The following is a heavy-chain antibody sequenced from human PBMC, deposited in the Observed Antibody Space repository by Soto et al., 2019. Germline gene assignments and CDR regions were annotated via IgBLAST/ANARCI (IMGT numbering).Heavy chain of an antibody. V-gene: IGHV4-34*01. J-gene: IGHJ6*03. Sequence: QVQLQQWGAGLLKPSETLSLTCAVYGGSFSGYQWSWIRQTPGKGLEWIGEINDSGNINYNPSLKSRVTIVLDTPKKQISLKLSSVTAADSAVYHCARGLILWFGELSRRGGYYYYMDVWGKGNTVTVSS. D-gene: IGHD3-10*01. CDR3: ARGLILWFGELSRRGGYYYYMDV. CDR2: INDSGNI. CDR1: GGSFSGYQ.